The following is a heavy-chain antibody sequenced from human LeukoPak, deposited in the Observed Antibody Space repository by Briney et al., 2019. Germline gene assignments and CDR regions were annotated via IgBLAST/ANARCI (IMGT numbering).Heavy chain of an antibody. J-gene: IGHJ4*02. D-gene: IGHD4-23*01. CDR1: GFTFSSYN. CDR3: VRFYGGISCFDY. CDR2: ISGRSDTI. Sequence: GGSLRLSCAASGFTFSSYNMNWVRQAPGKGLEWVSYISGRSDTIYYADSVKGRFIISRDNARNSLSLQMDSLRVEDTAVYYCVRFYGGISCFDYWGQGILVTVST. V-gene: IGHV3-48*01.